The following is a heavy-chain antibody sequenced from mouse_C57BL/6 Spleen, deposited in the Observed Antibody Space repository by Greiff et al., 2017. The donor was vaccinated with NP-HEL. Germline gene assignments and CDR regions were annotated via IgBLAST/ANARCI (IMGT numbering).Heavy chain of an antibody. J-gene: IGHJ2*01. Sequence: VQLQQSGPELVKPGASVKISCKASGYSFTGYYMNWVKQSPEKSLEWIGEFNPSTGGTTYNQKFKAKATLTVDKSSSTAYMQLKRLTSEDSAVYYCARVRGYGRSYSFDYWGQGTTLTVSS. CDR3: ARVRGYGRSYSFDY. CDR1: GYSFTGYY. CDR2: FNPSTGGT. D-gene: IGHD1-1*01. V-gene: IGHV1-42*01.